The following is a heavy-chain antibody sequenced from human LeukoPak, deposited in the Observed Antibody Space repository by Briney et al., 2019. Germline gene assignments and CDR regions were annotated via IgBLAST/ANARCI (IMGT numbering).Heavy chain of an antibody. D-gene: IGHD1-26*01. V-gene: IGHV4-59*01. Sequence: PSETLSLTCTVSGGSISSYYWSWIRQPPGKGLEWIGYIYYSGSTNYNPSLKSRVTISVDTSRNQFSLKLSSVTAADTAVYYCARGTGAHLSTWGQGTLVTVSS. CDR1: GGSISSYY. J-gene: IGHJ4*02. CDR2: IYYSGST. CDR3: ARGTGAHLST.